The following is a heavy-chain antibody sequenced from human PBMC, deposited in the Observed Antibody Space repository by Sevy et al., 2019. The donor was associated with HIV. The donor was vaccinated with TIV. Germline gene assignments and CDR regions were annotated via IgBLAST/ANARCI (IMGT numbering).Heavy chain of an antibody. D-gene: IGHD3-22*01. CDR1: GFTFSSYG. CDR3: ANGSRGDYYYVSSGYGDYFDY. CDR2: ISYDGSNK. J-gene: IGHJ4*02. Sequence: GGSLRLSCAASGFTFSSYGMHWVRQAPGKGLEWVAVISYDGSNKYYADSVKGRFTISRDNSKNTLYLQMNSLRAEETAVYYCANGSRGDYYYVSSGYGDYFDYWGQGTLVTVSS. V-gene: IGHV3-30*18.